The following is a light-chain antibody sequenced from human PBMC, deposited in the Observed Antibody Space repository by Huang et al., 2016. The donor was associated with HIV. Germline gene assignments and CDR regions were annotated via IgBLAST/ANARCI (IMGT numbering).Light chain of an antibody. J-gene: IGKJ1*01. Sequence: EIVLTQSPGTLSLSPGERATLSCRASQSVSSSHLAWYQQKAGQSPRLLIYGASSRASGTPNRFSDSGSGTDFTLTISRLDPEDFAVYYCQQYGTSTSTFGQGTRVEVK. CDR1: QSVSSSH. V-gene: IGKV3-20*01. CDR2: GAS. CDR3: QQYGTSTST.